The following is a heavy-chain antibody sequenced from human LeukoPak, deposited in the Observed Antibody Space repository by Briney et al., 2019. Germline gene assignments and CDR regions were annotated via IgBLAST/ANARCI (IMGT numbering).Heavy chain of an antibody. V-gene: IGHV4-39*01. D-gene: IGHD3-10*01. J-gene: IGHJ4*02. CDR1: SGSISSTSSY. CDR2: IYYTGTT. CDR3: ARGYYYVSGSYSFFDH. Sequence: PSETLSLTCTVSSGSISSTSSYWGWIRQPPGKGLECIGNIYYTGTTYYNPSLKSRVTISVDTSKNQFSLKLSSVTAADTAVYYCARGYYYVSGSYSFFDHWGQGTLVTVSS.